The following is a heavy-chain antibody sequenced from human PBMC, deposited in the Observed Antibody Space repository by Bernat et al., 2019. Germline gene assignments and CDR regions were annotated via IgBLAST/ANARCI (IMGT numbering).Heavy chain of an antibody. CDR1: GFTFDDYA. CDR3: SKAVAAAVSDAFDI. V-gene: IGHV3-9*01. Sequence: EVQLVESGGGLVQPGRSLRLSCAASGFTFDDYAMYWVRQVPGKGLEWVSGISWNSVTITYADSVHGRFTISRDNAKNSLYLQMNSLRAEDTAFYYCSKAVAAAVSDAFDIWGQGTMVTVPS. CDR2: ISWNSVTI. J-gene: IGHJ3*02. D-gene: IGHD6-13*01.